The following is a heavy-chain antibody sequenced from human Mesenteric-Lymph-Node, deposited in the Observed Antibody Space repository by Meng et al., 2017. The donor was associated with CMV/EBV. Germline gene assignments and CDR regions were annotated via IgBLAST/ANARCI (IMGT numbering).Heavy chain of an antibody. D-gene: IGHD7-27*01. V-gene: IGHV3-48*03. J-gene: IGHJ5*02. CDR3: ARTLGIGDWFDP. CDR1: GFTFSSYA. CDR2: ISSGGSTI. Sequence: GGSLRLSCAASGFTFSSYAMNWVRQAPGKGLEWVSYISSGGSTISYADSVKGRFTISRDNAKNSLYLQMNSLRAEDTAVYYCARTLGIGDWFDPWGQGKLVTVSS.